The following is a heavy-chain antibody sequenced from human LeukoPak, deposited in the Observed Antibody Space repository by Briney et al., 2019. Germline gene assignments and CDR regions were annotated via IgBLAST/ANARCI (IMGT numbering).Heavy chain of an antibody. CDR3: ARAQGRGFDY. CDR1: GFTVSSSF. J-gene: IGHJ4*02. CDR2: IYSGGTT. Sequence: GGSLRLSCAASGFTVSSSFLSWVRQAPGKGLEYVSVIYSGGTTYYADSVKGRFTISRDNSKNTVHLQMNGLRAEDTAVYYCARAQGRGFDYWGQGTLVTVSA. V-gene: IGHV3-66*01.